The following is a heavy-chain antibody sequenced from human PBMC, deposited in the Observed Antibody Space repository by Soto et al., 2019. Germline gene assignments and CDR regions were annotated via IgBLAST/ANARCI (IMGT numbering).Heavy chain of an antibody. CDR2: IKSRGGGGTT. V-gene: IGHV3-15*07. CDR1: GVPFSAAW. Sequence: EVHLVESGGGLVKPGESLRLSCTLSGVPFSAAWMNWVRQAPGKGLEWVGRIKSRGGGGTTHYAAPVQGRFTISRDDSKNTLYLQMNSLKTEDTAIYYCTYQGDFYDRLDSWGQEPWSPSPQ. D-gene: IGHD3-22*01. CDR3: TYQGDFYDRLDS. J-gene: IGHJ5*01.